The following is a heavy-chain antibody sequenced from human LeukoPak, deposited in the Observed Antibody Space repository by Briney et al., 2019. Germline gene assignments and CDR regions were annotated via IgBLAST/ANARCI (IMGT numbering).Heavy chain of an antibody. CDR2: INPNSGGT. D-gene: IGHD4-17*01. V-gene: IGHV1-2*02. CDR1: GYTFTGYY. Sequence: GASVKVSCKASGYTFTGYYMHWVRQAPGQGLEWMGWINPNSGGTNYAQKFQGRVTMTRDTSISTAYIELSRLRSDDTAVYYCARDRSYDYGGKRYYYYMDVWGKGTTVTVSS. J-gene: IGHJ6*03. CDR3: ARDRSYDYGGKRYYYYMDV.